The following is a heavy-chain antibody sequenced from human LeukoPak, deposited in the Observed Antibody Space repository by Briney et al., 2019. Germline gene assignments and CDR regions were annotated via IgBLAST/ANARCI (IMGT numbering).Heavy chain of an antibody. V-gene: IGHV3-21*01. Sequence: PGGSLRLSCAASGFTFSSYSMNWVRQAPGKGLEWVSSISSSSSYIYYADSVKGRFTISRDNAKNSLYLQMNSLRAEDTAVYYCTTFDLGAARPDYWGQGTLVTVSS. D-gene: IGHD6-6*01. J-gene: IGHJ4*02. CDR2: ISSSSSYI. CDR1: GFTFSSYS. CDR3: TTFDLGAARPDY.